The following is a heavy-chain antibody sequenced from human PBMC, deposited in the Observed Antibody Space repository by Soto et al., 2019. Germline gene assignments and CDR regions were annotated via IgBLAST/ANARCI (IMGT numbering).Heavy chain of an antibody. V-gene: IGHV4-61*01. Sequence: SETLSLTCTVSGGSVSSGSYYWSWIRQPPGKGLEWIGYIYYSGSINYNPSLKSRVTISVDTSKNQFSLKLSSVTAADTAVYYCARRSGVYFHYWGQGPPVTVSS. CDR2: IYYSGSI. J-gene: IGHJ4*02. CDR1: GGSVSSGSYY. D-gene: IGHD2-8*01. CDR3: ARRSGVYFHY.